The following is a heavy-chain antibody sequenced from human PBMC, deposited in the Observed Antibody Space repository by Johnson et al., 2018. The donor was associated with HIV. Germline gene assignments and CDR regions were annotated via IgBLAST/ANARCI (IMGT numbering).Heavy chain of an antibody. CDR1: GFGFSRYV. J-gene: IGHJ3*02. D-gene: IGHD3-3*01. V-gene: IGHV3-NL1*01. CDR3: ASTIFGVAWHAFDI. CDR2: IGITGDT. Sequence: QVQLVESGGGVVQPGRSLRASCAASGFGFSRYVMHWVRQGPGKGLQWVSGIGITGDTYYADSVKGRFTISRDNSKNTLYLQMNSLRAEDTAVYYCASTIFGVAWHAFDIWGQGTMVTVSS.